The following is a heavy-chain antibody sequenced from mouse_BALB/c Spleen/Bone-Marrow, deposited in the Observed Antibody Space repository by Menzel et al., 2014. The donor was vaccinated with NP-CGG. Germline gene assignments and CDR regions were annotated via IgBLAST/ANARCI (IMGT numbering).Heavy chain of an antibody. V-gene: IGHV1S56*01. CDR1: GYTFTSYY. J-gene: IGHJ4*01. CDR3: ARDSMDY. Sequence: QVQLQQSGPELVKPGASVMIPCKASGYTFTSYYIHWVKQRPGQGLEWIGWIFPGNVNTKYNEKFKGKATLTADKSSSTAYMQLSSLTSEDSAVYFCARDSMDYWGQGTSVTVSS. CDR2: IFPGNVNT.